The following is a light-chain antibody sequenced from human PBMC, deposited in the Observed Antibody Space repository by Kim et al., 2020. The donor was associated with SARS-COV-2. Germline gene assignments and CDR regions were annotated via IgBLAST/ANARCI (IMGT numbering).Light chain of an antibody. J-gene: IGLJ1*01. V-gene: IGLV3-27*01. Sequence: SYELTQPSSVSVSPGQTARITCSGDVLAKKYARWLKQKPGQAPVLVIYKDSERPSGIPERFSGSSSGTTVTLTISGTQVEDEADYYCYSAADNRGVFGIGTKVTVL. CDR1: VLAKKY. CDR3: YSAADNRGV. CDR2: KDS.